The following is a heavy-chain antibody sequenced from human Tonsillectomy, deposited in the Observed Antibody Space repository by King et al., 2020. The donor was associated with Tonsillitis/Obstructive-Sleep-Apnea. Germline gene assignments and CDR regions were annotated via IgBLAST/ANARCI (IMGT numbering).Heavy chain of an antibody. V-gene: IGHV1-18*01. D-gene: IGHD3-22*01. J-gene: IGHJ4*02. CDR2: IGAYNGNT. CDR1: GYTFSTYG. CDR3: ARDCMGHYYVVSGYYTFDY. Sequence: QLVQSGAEVKKPGASVKVSCKASGYTFSTYGISWVRQAPGQGLEWMGWIGAYNGNTNYAQKLQGRVTMTTYTSTSTAYMEVRSLRSDETALYYCARDCMGHYYVVSGYYTFDYWGQGTLVTVSS.